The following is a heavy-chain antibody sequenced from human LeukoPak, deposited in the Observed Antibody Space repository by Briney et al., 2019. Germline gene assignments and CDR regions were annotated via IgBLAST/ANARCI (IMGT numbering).Heavy chain of an antibody. Sequence: GGSLRLSCAASGFTFSDYYMSWIRQAPGKGLEWVSYISSRTSDTNYVDSVKGRFTISRDNAKNSLYLQMNSLRAEDTAVYYCTRVGSSGSVDYWGQGTLVTVSS. V-gene: IGHV3-11*06. CDR2: ISSRTSDT. D-gene: IGHD1-1*01. CDR3: TRVGSSGSVDY. CDR1: GFTFSDYY. J-gene: IGHJ4*02.